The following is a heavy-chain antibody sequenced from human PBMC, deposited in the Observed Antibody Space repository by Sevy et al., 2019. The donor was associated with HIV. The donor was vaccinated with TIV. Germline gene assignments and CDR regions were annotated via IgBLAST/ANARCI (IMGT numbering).Heavy chain of an antibody. V-gene: IGHV1-24*01. Sequence: ASVKVSCKVSGYTLTELSMHWVRQAPGNGLEWMGSFDPEDGETIYAQKFQGRVTMTEDRSTDTAYMELSSLRAEDTAVYYCAATKDYYDSSGYPFDYWGQGTLVTVSS. CDR1: GYTLTELS. CDR3: AATKDYYDSSGYPFDY. D-gene: IGHD3-22*01. CDR2: FDPEDGET. J-gene: IGHJ4*02.